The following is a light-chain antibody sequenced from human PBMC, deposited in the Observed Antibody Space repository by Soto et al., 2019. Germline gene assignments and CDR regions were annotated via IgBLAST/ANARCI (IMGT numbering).Light chain of an antibody. CDR1: SSDVGGYNY. CDR2: GVT. J-gene: IGLJ2*01. Sequence: QSALTQPASVSGSPGQSITISCTGTSSDVGGYNYVSWYQQHPGKAPKLMIYGVTNRPSGVSDRFSGSKSGNTASLTISGLQAEDDSDYYCASYTSSNTLVFGGGTKLTVL. CDR3: ASYTSSNTLV. V-gene: IGLV2-14*01.